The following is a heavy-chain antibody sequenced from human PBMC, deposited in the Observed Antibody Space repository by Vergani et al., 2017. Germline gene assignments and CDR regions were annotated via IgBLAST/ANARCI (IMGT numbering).Heavy chain of an antibody. CDR1: GFSLSTSGVG. V-gene: IGHV2-5*01. CDR2: IYWNDDK. CDR3: AHRPVRERVPAAMKGGYYYYGMDV. J-gene: IGHJ6*02. Sequence: QITLKESGPTLVKPTQTLTLTCTFSGFSLSTSGVGVGWIRQPPGKALEWLALIYWNDDKRYSPSLKRRLTITKDTSKNQVVLTMTNMDPVDTATYYCAHRPVRERVPAAMKGGYYYYGMDVWGQGTTVTVSS. D-gene: IGHD2-2*01.